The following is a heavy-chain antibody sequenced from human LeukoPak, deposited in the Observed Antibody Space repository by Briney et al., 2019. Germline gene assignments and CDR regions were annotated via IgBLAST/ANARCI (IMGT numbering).Heavy chain of an antibody. CDR2: IYYSGST. Sequence: SETLSLTCTVSGGSISSGGYYWSWIRQHPGKGLEWIGYIYYSGSTYYNPSLKSRVTISVDTSKNQFSLKLSSVTAADTAVYYCARGHYGDLSFDYWGQGTLVTVSS. V-gene: IGHV4-31*03. CDR1: GGSISSGGYY. J-gene: IGHJ4*02. CDR3: ARGHYGDLSFDY. D-gene: IGHD4-17*01.